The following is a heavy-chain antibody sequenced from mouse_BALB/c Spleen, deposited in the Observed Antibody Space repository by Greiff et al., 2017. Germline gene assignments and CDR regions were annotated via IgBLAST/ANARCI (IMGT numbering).Heavy chain of an antibody. V-gene: IGHV5-4*02. CDR1: GFTFSDYY. CDR2: ISDGGSYT. J-gene: IGHJ4*01. CDR3: ARDEGYYAMDY. Sequence: EVQRVESGGGLVKPGGSLKLSCAASGFTFSDYYMYWVRQTPEKRLEWVATISDGGSYTYYPDRVKGRFTISRDNAKNNLYLQMSSLKSEDTAMYYCARDEGYYAMDYWGQGTSVTVSS.